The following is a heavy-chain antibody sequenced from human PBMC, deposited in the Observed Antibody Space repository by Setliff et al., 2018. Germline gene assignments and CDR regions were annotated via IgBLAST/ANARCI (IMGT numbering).Heavy chain of an antibody. CDR1: GFTVSAYD. Sequence: GGSLRLSCAASGFTVSAYDMSWVRQAPGKGLEWVAIIFHDGRDIYYGDSVQGRFAISRDNSKDTLYLQMNSLRSDDTAVYYCAGFHWTTNWFLHYWGQGTLVTVSS. CDR2: IFHDGRDI. J-gene: IGHJ4*01. CDR3: AGFHWTTNWFLHY. D-gene: IGHD7-27*01. V-gene: IGHV3-30*03.